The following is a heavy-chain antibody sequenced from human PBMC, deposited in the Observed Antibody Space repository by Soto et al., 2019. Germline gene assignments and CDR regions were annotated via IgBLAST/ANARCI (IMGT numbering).Heavy chain of an antibody. Sequence: LQTNPLPYSVSEGTISSYCWSRIRQNQRKGLEWIGYIYHIGSTNYSPSLKSRVTISVDTSKNQFSLNVSSVTAADTAVYYCAGNEGSRSSWTLFGMDVWGQGTTVTVSS. D-gene: IGHD6-13*01. CDR2: IYHIGST. CDR3: AGNEGSRSSWTLFGMDV. CDR1: EGTISSYC. J-gene: IGHJ6*02. V-gene: IGHV4-59*01.